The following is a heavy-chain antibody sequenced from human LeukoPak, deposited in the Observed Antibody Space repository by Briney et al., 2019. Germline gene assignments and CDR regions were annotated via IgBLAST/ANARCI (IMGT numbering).Heavy chain of an antibody. V-gene: IGHV4-59*12. CDR3: ARGPTYYDFWSGYYTAMRDAFDI. CDR1: GGSISSYY. J-gene: IGHJ3*02. Sequence: SETLSLTCTVSGGSISSYYWSWIRQPPGKGLEWIGYIYYSGSTNYNPSLKSRVTISVDTSKNQFSLKLSSVTAADTAVYYCARGPTYYDFWSGYYTAMRDAFDIWGQGTMVTVSS. D-gene: IGHD3-3*01. CDR2: IYYSGST.